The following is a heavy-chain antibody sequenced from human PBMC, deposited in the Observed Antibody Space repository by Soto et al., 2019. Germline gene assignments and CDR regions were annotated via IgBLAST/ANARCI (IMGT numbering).Heavy chain of an antibody. J-gene: IGHJ4*02. V-gene: IGHV4-59*01. D-gene: IGHD1-26*01. CDR2: IYYMGRT. CDR1: SISTYY. Sequence: SETLSLTCTVDSISTYYWNWIRQPPGKGLEWIGYIYYMGRTNYNSSLKSRVTISIDTSNNQFSLKLSSVTAADTAIYYCARDAVGATHFDYWGQGAPVTVSS. CDR3: ARDAVGATHFDY.